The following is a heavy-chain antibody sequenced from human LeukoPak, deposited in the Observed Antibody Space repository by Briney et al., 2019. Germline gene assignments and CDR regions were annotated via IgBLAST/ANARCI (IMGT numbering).Heavy chain of an antibody. CDR2: IRYDGSNK. Sequence: GGSLRLSCAASGFTFSSYGMHWVRQAPGKGLEWVPFIRYDGSNKYYADSVKGRFTISRDNSKNTLYLQMNSLRAEDTAVYYCARVVGYNWNYEPGYYFDYWGQGTLVTVSS. CDR3: ARVVGYNWNYEPGYYFDY. CDR1: GFTFSSYG. D-gene: IGHD1-7*01. V-gene: IGHV3-30*02. J-gene: IGHJ4*02.